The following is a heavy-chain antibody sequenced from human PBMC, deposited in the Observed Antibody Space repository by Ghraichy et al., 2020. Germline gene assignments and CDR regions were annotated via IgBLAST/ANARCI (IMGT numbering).Heavy chain of an antibody. CDR3: ARQGSSMIVALYYYYGMDV. CDR2: IYYSGST. D-gene: IGHD3-22*01. CDR1: GGSISSSSYY. V-gene: IGHV4-39*01. J-gene: IGHJ6*02. Sequence: SQTLSLTCTVSGGSISSSSYYWGWIRQPPGKGLEWIGSIYYSGSTYYNPSLKSRVTISVDTSKNQFSLKLSSVTAADTAVYYCARQGSSMIVALYYYYGMDVWGQGTTVTVSS.